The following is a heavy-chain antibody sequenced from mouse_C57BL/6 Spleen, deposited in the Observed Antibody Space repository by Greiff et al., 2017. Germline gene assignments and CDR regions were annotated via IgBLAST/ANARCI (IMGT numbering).Heavy chain of an antibody. D-gene: IGHD2-9*01. J-gene: IGHJ3*01. CDR1: GYAFSSSW. CDR3: ARPYYGYDPSFAY. Sequence: QVQLQQSGPELVKPGASVKISCKASGYAFSSSWMNWVKQRPGKGLEWIGRIYPGDGDTNYNGKFKGKATLTADKSSSTAYMQLSSLTSEDAAVYVCARPYYGYDPSFAYWGQGTLVTVSA. CDR2: IYPGDGDT. V-gene: IGHV1-82*01.